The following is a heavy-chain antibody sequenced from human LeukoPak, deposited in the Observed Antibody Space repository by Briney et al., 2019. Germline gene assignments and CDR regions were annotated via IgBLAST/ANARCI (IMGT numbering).Heavy chain of an antibody. CDR3: ARSLRRVLLWFGEQNRNWFDP. CDR1: GYTFTSYD. Sequence: EASVKVSCKASGYTFTSYDINWVRQATGQGLEWMGWINPNSGGTNYAQKFRGRVTMTRDTSISTAYMELSRLRSDDTAVYYCARSLRRVLLWFGEQNRNWFDPWGQGTLVTVSS. J-gene: IGHJ5*02. V-gene: IGHV1-2*02. CDR2: INPNSGGT. D-gene: IGHD3-10*01.